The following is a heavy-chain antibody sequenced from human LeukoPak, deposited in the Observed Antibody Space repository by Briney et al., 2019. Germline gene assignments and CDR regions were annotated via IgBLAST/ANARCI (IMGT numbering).Heavy chain of an antibody. CDR1: GFTVSSNY. CDR2: IYSGGST. D-gene: IGHD3-22*01. J-gene: IGHJ4*02. CDR3: ASGGYYDSSGYH. V-gene: IGHV3-53*01. Sequence: GGSLRLSCAASGFTVSSNYMSWVHQAPGKGLEWVSVIYSGGSTYYADSVKGRFTISRDNSKNTLYLQMNSLRAEDTAVYYCASGGYYDSSGYHWGQGTLVTVSS.